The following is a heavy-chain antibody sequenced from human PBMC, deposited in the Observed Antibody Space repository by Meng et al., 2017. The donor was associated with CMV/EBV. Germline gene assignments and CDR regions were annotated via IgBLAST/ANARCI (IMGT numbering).Heavy chain of an antibody. Sequence: ASVKVSCKASGYTFTSYGISWVRQAPGQGLEWMGRISAYNGNTNYAQKLQGRVTMTTDTSTSTAYMELRSLRSDDTAVYYCAREGAMVGATPPCNDYWGQGTLVTVSS. D-gene: IGHD1-26*01. CDR1: GYTFTSYG. J-gene: IGHJ4*02. CDR3: AREGAMVGATPPCNDY. CDR2: ISAYNGNT. V-gene: IGHV1-18*01.